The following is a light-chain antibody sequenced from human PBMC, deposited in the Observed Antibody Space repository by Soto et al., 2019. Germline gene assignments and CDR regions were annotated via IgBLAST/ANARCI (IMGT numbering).Light chain of an antibody. V-gene: IGKV3-11*01. CDR3: QQRSNWPPVLT. Sequence: EIVLTQSPASLSLSPGERATLSCRASQSVSSHLAWFQQRPGQAPRLLSYGASNRATGIPARFGGSGSGTNVTLTISSLEPEDFAVYYCQQRSNWPPVLTFGGGTKVEIK. CDR2: GAS. J-gene: IGKJ4*01. CDR1: QSVSSH.